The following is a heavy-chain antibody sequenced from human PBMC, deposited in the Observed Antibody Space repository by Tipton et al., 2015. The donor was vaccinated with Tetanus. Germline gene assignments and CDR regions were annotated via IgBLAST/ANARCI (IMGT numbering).Heavy chain of an antibody. CDR1: GFTFGDFY. J-gene: IGHJ4*02. D-gene: IGHD3-10*01. CDR2: LNPSGSST. Sequence: QVQLVQSGGGLVKPGGSLRLSCTASGFTFGDFYMGWIRQAPGKGLEWVSYLNPSGSSTYYADSVKGRFTISRDSAKNLLFLQMNNLGAEDTAVYYCAKDHLAPGLYFDSWGQGTLVTVSS. V-gene: IGHV3-11*01. CDR3: AKDHLAPGLYFDS.